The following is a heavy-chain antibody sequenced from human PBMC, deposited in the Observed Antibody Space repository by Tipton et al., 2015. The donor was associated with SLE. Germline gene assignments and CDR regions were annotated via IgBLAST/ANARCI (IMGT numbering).Heavy chain of an antibody. J-gene: IGHJ2*01. D-gene: IGHD4-23*01. CDR3: ARQNSDWYFDL. Sequence: TLSLTCTVSGGSISTYYWSWIRQPPGKGLEWIGYISDSGSTDYNPSLKSRVTISVDRSKSQFSLRLNSVTAADTAVHYCARQNSDWYFDLWGRGTVITVSS. CDR2: ISDSGST. V-gene: IGHV4-59*08. CDR1: GGSISTYY.